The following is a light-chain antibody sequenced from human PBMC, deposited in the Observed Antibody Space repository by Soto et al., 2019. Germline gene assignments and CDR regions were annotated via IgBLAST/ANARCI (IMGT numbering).Light chain of an antibody. CDR2: LESSGTY. CDR1: SGRSTYT. V-gene: IGLV4-60*02. J-gene: IGLJ2*01. Sequence: QPVLTRSSSASASLGSSVKVTCTLSSGRSTYTIAWHQQQPGKAPRYLMKLESSGTYNKGSGVPDRFSGSSSGADRYLTISNLQFEDEADYYCETWDSNTRVFGGGTKVTVL. CDR3: ETWDSNTRV.